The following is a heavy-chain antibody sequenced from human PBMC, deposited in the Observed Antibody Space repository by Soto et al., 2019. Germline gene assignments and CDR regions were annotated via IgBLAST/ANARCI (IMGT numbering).Heavy chain of an antibody. CDR3: ARDNYYGSGSYNYFAY. J-gene: IGHJ4*02. CDR1: GYTFTKYA. V-gene: IGHV1-3*01. CDR2: INAGNGNT. Sequence: ASVKVSCKASGYTFTKYAMHWVRQAPGQRLKWMGWINAGNGNTKYSEKFQGRVTTTRDTSATTAYMELSSLRSEDTAVYYCARDNYYGSGSYNYFAYWGQGTLVTVSS. D-gene: IGHD3-10*01.